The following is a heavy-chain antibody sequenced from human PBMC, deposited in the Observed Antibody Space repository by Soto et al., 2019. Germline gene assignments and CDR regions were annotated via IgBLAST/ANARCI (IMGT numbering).Heavy chain of an antibody. Sequence: PGESLKISCKGSGYTFTDYWIGWVRQLPGKGLEWMGIIYPGDSDTRYSPSFQGHVTITVDKSTSTAYLQWNTLKASDTAVYYCARVSVWLPSMDVWGQGTTVTVSS. CDR3: ARVSVWLPSMDV. CDR1: GYTFTDYW. CDR2: IYPGDSDT. D-gene: IGHD6-19*01. V-gene: IGHV5-51*01. J-gene: IGHJ6*02.